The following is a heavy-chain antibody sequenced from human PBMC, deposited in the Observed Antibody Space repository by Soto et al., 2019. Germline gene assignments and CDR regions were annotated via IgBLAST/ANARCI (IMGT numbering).Heavy chain of an antibody. CDR2: IYYSGST. CDR1: GGSISSYY. Sequence: SETLSLTCTVSGGSISSYYWSWIRQPPGKGLEWIGYIYYSGSTNYNPSLKSRVTISVDTSKNQFSLKLSSVTAADTAVYYCARHLSFFSGGSCYPGSYYYYYMDVWGKGTTVTVSS. J-gene: IGHJ6*03. V-gene: IGHV4-59*08. CDR3: ARHLSFFSGGSCYPGSYYYYYMDV. D-gene: IGHD2-15*01.